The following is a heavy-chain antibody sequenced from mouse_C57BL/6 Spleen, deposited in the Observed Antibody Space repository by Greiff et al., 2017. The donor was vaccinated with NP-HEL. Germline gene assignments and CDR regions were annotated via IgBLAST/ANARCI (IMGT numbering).Heavy chain of an antibody. Sequence: QVQLKQPGAELVMPGASVKLSCKASGYTFTSYWMHWVKQRPGQGLEWIGEIDPSDSYTNYNQKFKGKSTLTVDKSSSTAYMQLSSLTSEDSAVYYCARRVPPYAMDYWGQGTSVTVSS. D-gene: IGHD2-14*01. CDR3: ARRVPPYAMDY. V-gene: IGHV1-69*01. CDR1: GYTFTSYW. J-gene: IGHJ4*01. CDR2: IDPSDSYT.